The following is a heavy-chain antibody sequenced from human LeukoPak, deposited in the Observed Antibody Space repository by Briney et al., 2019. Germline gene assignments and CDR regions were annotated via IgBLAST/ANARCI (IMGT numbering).Heavy chain of an antibody. CDR3: ARFASWDAFDI. J-gene: IGHJ3*02. CDR1: GYTFTSYY. CDR2: INPSGGST. Sequence: ASVKVSCKASGYTFTSYYMHWVRQAPGQGLEWMGIINPSGGSTSYAQKFQGRVTMTRDTSTSTVYMELSSLGSEDTAVYYCARFASWDAFDIWGRGTMVTVSS. V-gene: IGHV1-46*01.